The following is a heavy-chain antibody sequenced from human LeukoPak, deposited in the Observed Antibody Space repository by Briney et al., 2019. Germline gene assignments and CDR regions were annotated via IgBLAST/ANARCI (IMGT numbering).Heavy chain of an antibody. CDR3: AGGGYSSGLYGNFQH. CDR2: IYTTGSP. Sequence: PSETLSLTCIVSGGSISSFYWSWIRQPAGRGLEWIGRIYTTGSPTYNPSLKSRVTMSVDTSQTQFSLKLRAGTAADPAVNYFAGGGYSSGLYGNFQHWGQGTLVTVSS. CDR1: GGSISSFY. D-gene: IGHD6-19*01. J-gene: IGHJ1*01. V-gene: IGHV4-4*07.